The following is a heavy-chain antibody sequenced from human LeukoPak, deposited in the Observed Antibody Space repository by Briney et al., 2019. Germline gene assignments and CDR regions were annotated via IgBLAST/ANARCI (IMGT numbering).Heavy chain of an antibody. J-gene: IGHJ4*02. Sequence: GGSLRLSRAASGFTFSTYAMHWVRQAPGKGLEWVAVISNDGRNKIYADSVKGRFTISRDNSKNTLFLQMNRVRTEDTAVYFCARDPMADFDYWGRGNLVSVSS. CDR1: GFTFSTYA. V-gene: IGHV3-30*04. CDR3: ARDPMADFDY. CDR2: ISNDGRNK. D-gene: IGHD2-8*01.